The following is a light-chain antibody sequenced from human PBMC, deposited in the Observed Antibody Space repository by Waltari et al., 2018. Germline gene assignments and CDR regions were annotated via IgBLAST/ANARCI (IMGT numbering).Light chain of an antibody. J-gene: IGLJ2*01. CDR2: DVT. Sequence: QSALTQRRSVSGSPGQAVTSSCTGTSSDVGGYDDVYWYQHHPGKAPKLRICDVTKLPAWVSNRCSGSKSGNTASLAISCLQAEDCADYYCCSYAGSSTSVVFGRGTKLTVL. CDR3: CSYAGSSTSVV. CDR1: SSDVGGYDD. V-gene: IGLV2-11*01.